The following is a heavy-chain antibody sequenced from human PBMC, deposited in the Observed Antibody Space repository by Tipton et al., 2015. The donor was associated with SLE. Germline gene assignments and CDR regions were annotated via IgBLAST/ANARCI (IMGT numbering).Heavy chain of an antibody. CDR1: GFTFDDYT. Sequence: GSLRLSCAASGFTFDDYTMHWVRQAPGKGLEWVSLITWNGVSTYYADSVKGRFTISRDNSKNSLYLQMHSLTTEDTALYFCAKDGYFYDSSGSYSGGFFDYWGQGTLVTVSS. D-gene: IGHD3-22*01. CDR2: ITWNGVST. CDR3: AKDGYFYDSSGSYSGGFFDY. V-gene: IGHV3-43*01. J-gene: IGHJ4*02.